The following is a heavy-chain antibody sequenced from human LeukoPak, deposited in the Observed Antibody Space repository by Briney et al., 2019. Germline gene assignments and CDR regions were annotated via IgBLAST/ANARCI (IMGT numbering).Heavy chain of an antibody. CDR2: IYYSGST. CDR3: ARDNPAFTMVRGPKNYYDGMDV. CDR1: GGSISSGGYY. J-gene: IGHJ6*02. Sequence: PSETLSLTCTVSGGSISSGGYYWSWIRQHPGKGLEWIGYIYYSGSTYYNPSLKSRVTISVDTSKNQFSLKLSSVTAADTAVYYCARDNPAFTMVRGPKNYYDGMDVWGQGTTINVSS. D-gene: IGHD3-10*01. V-gene: IGHV4-31*03.